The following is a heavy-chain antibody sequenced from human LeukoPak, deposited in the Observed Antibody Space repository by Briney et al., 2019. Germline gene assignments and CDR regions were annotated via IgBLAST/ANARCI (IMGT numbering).Heavy chain of an antibody. D-gene: IGHD3-22*01. CDR3: ARAGDTSGYCEY. J-gene: IGHJ4*02. CDR1: GGSFSGYY. Sequence: SETLSLTCAVYGGSFSGYYWSWIRQPPGKGLEWIGESNHSGRTKYNPSLKSRVTISVDTSKNQFSLKLSSVTAADTAVYYCARAGDTSGYCEYWGQGILVTASS. V-gene: IGHV4-34*01. CDR2: SNHSGRT.